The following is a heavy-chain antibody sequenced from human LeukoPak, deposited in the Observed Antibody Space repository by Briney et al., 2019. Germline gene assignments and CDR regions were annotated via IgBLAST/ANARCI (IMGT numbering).Heavy chain of an antibody. V-gene: IGHV4-34*01. CDR1: GGSFSGYY. J-gene: IGHJ4*02. Sequence: SETLSLTCAVYGGSFSGYYWSWIRQPPGKGLEWIGEINHSGSTNYSPSLKSRVAISVDTSKNQFSLKLSSVTAADTAVYYCTRGGEMATIVYYFDYWGQGTLVTVSS. CDR2: INHSGST. D-gene: IGHD5-24*01. CDR3: TRGGEMATIVYYFDY.